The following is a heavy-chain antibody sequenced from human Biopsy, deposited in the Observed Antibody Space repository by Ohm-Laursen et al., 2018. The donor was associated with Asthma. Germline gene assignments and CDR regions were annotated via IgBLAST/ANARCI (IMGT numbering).Heavy chain of an antibody. J-gene: IGHJ3*01. V-gene: IGHV3-30*03. CDR2: VSSDGHDK. Sequence: SLRLSCAAAGFVFSQCGMHWVRQGPGKGLEWVAHVSSDGHDKYYEDSVKGRFTISRDNSRNRLYLQINRLTVEDSAVYFCARQSGQDYDDTSAFDAWGQGTKVAVSS. CDR1: GFVFSQCG. D-gene: IGHD3-22*01. CDR3: ARQSGQDYDDTSAFDA.